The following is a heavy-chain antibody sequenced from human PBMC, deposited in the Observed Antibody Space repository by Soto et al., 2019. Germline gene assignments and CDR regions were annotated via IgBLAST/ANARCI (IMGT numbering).Heavy chain of an antibody. V-gene: IGHV3-7*05. J-gene: IGHJ6*02. Sequence: EVQLVESGGGLVQPGGSLRLACAAAGFTFSGYWMSWVRQAPGKGLEWVANIKQDGSEQFYVDSVKGRFTISRDNAKNSLYLQMNSLRAEDTAVYYCAREAVWGQGTTVTVSS. CDR3: AREAV. CDR1: GFTFSGYW. CDR2: IKQDGSEQ.